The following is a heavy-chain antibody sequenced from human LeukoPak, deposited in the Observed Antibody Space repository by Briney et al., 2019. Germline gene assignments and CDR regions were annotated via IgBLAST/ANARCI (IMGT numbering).Heavy chain of an antibody. CDR2: INHSGST. J-gene: IGHJ4*02. V-gene: IGHV4-34*01. CDR3: ARGRPRYCSSTSCWGYDY. D-gene: IGHD2-2*01. CDR1: GGSLSGYY. Sequence: SETLSLTCAVYGGSLSGYYWSWIRQPPGKGLEWIGEINHSGSTNYNPSLKSRVTISVDTSKNQFSLKLSSVTAADTAVYYCARGRPRYCSSTSCWGYDYWGQGTLVTVSS.